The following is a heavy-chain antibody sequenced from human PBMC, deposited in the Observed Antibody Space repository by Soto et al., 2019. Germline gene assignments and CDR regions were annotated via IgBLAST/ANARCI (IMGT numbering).Heavy chain of an antibody. J-gene: IGHJ4*02. Sequence: PGGSLRLSCAASGFTFGAYDMHWVRQTTGKGLEWVSAIGAADDPYYLGSVNGRFTISRENARNSLYLQMNSVRAEDTTVYYCAREDGIVGATSAFDYWGQGTLVTASS. CDR3: AREDGIVGATSAFDY. V-gene: IGHV3-13*05. D-gene: IGHD1-26*01. CDR2: IGAADDP. CDR1: GFTFGAYD.